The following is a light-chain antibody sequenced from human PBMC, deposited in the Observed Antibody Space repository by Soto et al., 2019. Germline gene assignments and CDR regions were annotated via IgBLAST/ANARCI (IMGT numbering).Light chain of an antibody. J-gene: IGLJ3*02. Sequence: QSALTQPPSASGSPGQSVTISCTGTSSDVGGYNYVSWYQQHPGKVPKLMIYEVTKRPSGVPDRFSGSKSGNTASLTVSGLQAEDEADYYCSSYAGSNILVFGGGNKLTVL. V-gene: IGLV2-8*01. CDR1: SSDVGGYNY. CDR2: EVT. CDR3: SSYAGSNILV.